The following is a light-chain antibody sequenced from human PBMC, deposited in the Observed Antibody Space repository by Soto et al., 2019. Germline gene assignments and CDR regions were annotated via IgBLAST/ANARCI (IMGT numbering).Light chain of an antibody. J-gene: IGLJ1*01. CDR1: NSDVGSYNL. Sequence: QSALTQPASVSGSPRQSITISCTGTNSDVGSYNLVSWFQQHPGKAPKLVIYEVTKRPSGVSDRFSGSKSGNTASLTISGLQAEVEADYYCFSYAGDSVYVFGTGTKVTVL. CDR3: FSYAGDSVYV. CDR2: EVT. V-gene: IGLV2-23*02.